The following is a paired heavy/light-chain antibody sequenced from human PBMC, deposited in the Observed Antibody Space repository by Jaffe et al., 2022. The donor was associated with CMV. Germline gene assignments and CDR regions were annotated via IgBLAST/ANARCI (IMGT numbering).Light chain of an antibody. CDR2: WAS. J-gene: IGKJ3*01. CDR1: QSVLYSSNNQNY. V-gene: IGKV4-1*01. CDR3: QQYYTTPLT. Sequence: DIVMTQSPDSLAVSLGERATINCKSSQSVLYSSNNQNYLAWYQQKPGQPPKLLIYWASTRESGVPDRFSGSGSGTDFTLTISSLQAEDVAVYYCQQYYTTPLTFGPGTKVDIK.
Heavy chain of an antibody. CDR2: ISSASSTI. D-gene: IGHD3-16*02. Sequence: EVQLVESGGGLVQPGGSLRLSCAASGFTFSDYSMNWVRQAPGKGLEWLSYISSASSTIQYADSVKGRFAISRDKTKNSLYLQMNSLRDEDTAVYYCARAGDYVWGSYRYAAFDIWGQGTMVTVSS. CDR3: ARAGDYVWGSYRYAAFDI. J-gene: IGHJ3*02. CDR1: GFTFSDYS. V-gene: IGHV3-48*02.